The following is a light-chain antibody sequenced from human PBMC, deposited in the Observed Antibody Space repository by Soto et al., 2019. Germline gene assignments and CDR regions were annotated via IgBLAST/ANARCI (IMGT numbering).Light chain of an antibody. V-gene: IGKV3-20*01. CDR3: QQYGGSPPFS. Sequence: EIVLTQSPGTLSLSPGERATLSCRASQSVSSTYLAWYQQKPGQAPRLLIYGASNRATGIPDRFSGGGSGTDFTLTISRLEPEDFAVYYCQQYGGSPPFSFGPGTTVEIK. J-gene: IGKJ3*01. CDR1: QSVSSTY. CDR2: GAS.